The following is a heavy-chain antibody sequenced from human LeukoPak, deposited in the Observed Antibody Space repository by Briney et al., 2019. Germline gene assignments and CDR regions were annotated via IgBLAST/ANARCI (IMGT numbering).Heavy chain of an antibody. V-gene: IGHV4-39*01. CDR3: ARSSYSSGRYGGLGV. CDR2: INYSGKT. J-gene: IGHJ6*02. CDR1: GDSFTSTDDF. Sequence: KPSETLSLTCTVSGDSFTSTDDFWGWIRQPPGKGLEWIGSINYSGKTYYNPSLKSRVIISVDTSKNQVSLRLSSVTAADTAVYYCARSSYSSGRYGGLGVWGQGTTVTVSS. D-gene: IGHD3-22*01.